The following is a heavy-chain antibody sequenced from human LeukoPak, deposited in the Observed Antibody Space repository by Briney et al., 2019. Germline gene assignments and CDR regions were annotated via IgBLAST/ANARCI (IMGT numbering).Heavy chain of an antibody. J-gene: IGHJ4*02. CDR3: AGTRDGVDY. Sequence: SETLSLTCTVPGGSIRSSYYYWGWIRQPPGKGLEWIGYIYYSGSTNYNPSLKSRVTISVDTSKNQFSLKLSSVTAADTAVYYCAGTRDGVDYWGQGTLVTVSS. CDR2: IYYSGST. CDR1: GGSIRSSYYY. V-gene: IGHV4-61*05. D-gene: IGHD1-1*01.